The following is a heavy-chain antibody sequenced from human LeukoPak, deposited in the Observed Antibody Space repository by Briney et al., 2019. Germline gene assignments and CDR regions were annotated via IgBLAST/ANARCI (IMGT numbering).Heavy chain of an antibody. Sequence: GGSLRLSCAASGFTFSSYEMNWVRQAPGKGLEWVSYISSSGSTIYYADSVKGRFTISRDNAKNSLYLQMNSLRAEETAVYYCARNLGFGEKIGPNWFDPWGQGTLVTVSS. CDR2: ISSSGSTI. V-gene: IGHV3-48*03. CDR1: GFTFSSYE. J-gene: IGHJ5*02. D-gene: IGHD3-10*01. CDR3: ARNLGFGEKIGPNWFDP.